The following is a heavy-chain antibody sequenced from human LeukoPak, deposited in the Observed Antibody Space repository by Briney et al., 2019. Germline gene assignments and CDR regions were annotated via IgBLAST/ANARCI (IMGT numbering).Heavy chain of an antibody. CDR2: IIPIFGTA. CDR1: GGTFSSYA. CDR3: ARERGYSYGWYYFDY. Sequence: ASVKVSCKASGGTFSSYAISWVRQAPGQGLEWMGGIIPIFGTASYAQKFQGRVTITTDESTSTAYMELSSLRSEDTAVYYCARERGYSYGWYYFDYWGQGTLVTVPS. V-gene: IGHV1-69*05. J-gene: IGHJ4*02. D-gene: IGHD5-18*01.